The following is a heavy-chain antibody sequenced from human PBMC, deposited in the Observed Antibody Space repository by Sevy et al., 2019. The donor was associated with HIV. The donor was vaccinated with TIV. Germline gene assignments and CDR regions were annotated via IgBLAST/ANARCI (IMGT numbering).Heavy chain of an antibody. J-gene: IGHJ4*02. CDR3: ARAGIPYVSGSLFDS. CDR1: GGSISSGDYS. V-gene: IGHV4-30-4*08. Sequence: KQSQTLSLTCTVSGGSISSGDYSWNWIRQSPGKGLEWIGHVYSSGTTYHNPSLESPFGISVDTSKNQFSLRLTSVTAADTAVYYCARAGIPYVSGSLFDSWGLGTLVTVSS. D-gene: IGHD2-21*01. CDR2: VYSSGTT.